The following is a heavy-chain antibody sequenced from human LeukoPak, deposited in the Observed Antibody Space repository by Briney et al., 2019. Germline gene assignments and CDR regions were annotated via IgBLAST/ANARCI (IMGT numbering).Heavy chain of an antibody. Sequence: GGSLRLSCAASGFTFSSYSMNWVRQAPGKGLEWVSYISSRSSSIYYADSVKGRFTLSRDNAKNSLYLQMSSLRDEDTAVYYCARGDYGDRDLDYWGQGTLVTVSS. CDR3: ARGDYGDRDLDY. D-gene: IGHD4-17*01. CDR2: ISSRSSSI. V-gene: IGHV3-48*02. CDR1: GFTFSSYS. J-gene: IGHJ4*02.